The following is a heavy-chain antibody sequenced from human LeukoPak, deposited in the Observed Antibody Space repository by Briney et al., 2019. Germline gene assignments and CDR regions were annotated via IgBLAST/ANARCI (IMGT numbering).Heavy chain of an antibody. V-gene: IGHV3-23*01. CDR3: AKDLRRGLDYFDY. D-gene: IGHD2-2*03. Sequence: LTGGSLRLSCAASGFTFSSYAMSWVRQAPGKGLEWVSAISGSGGSTYYADSVKGRFTISRDNSKNTLYLQMNSLRAEDTAVYYCAKDLRRGLDYFDYWGQGTLVTVSP. J-gene: IGHJ4*02. CDR2: ISGSGGST. CDR1: GFTFSSYA.